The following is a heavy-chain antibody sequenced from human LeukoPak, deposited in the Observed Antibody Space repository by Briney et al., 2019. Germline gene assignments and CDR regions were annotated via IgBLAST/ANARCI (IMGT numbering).Heavy chain of an antibody. D-gene: IGHD6-19*01. CDR2: ISGSGGST. CDR1: GFTFSSYA. V-gene: IGHV3-23*01. Sequence: GGSLRLSYAASGFTFSSYAMSWVRQAPGKGLEWVSAISGSGGSTYYADSVKGRYTISRDNSKNTLYLQMNSLRAEDTAVYYCAKDSIGSSGWSGLWLDSEYFQHWGQGTLVTVSS. J-gene: IGHJ1*01. CDR3: AKDSIGSSGWSGLWLDSEYFQH.